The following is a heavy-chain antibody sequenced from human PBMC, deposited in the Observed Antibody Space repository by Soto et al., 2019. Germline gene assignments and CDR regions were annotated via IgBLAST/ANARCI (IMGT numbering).Heavy chain of an antibody. CDR2: INAGNGNT. J-gene: IGHJ4*02. Sequence: ASVKVACTSCGYRFTGYAMPWVRQAPGQRLEWMGWINAGNGNTKYSQKFEGRVTITRDRSASTAYMELSSLRSEDTAVYYCARDLGSSWRYWGQGTLVTVSS. CDR3: ARDLGSSWRY. D-gene: IGHD6-13*01. CDR1: GYRFTGYA. V-gene: IGHV1-3*01.